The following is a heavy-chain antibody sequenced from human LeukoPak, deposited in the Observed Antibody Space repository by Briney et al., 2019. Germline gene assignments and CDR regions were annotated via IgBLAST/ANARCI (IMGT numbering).Heavy chain of an antibody. V-gene: IGHV3-48*03. CDR3: AKGGGSGWFYYYYMDV. D-gene: IGHD6-19*01. J-gene: IGHJ6*03. Sequence: GGSLRLSCAASGFTFSSYEMNWVRQAPGKGLEWVSYISSSGSTIYYADSVKGRFTISRDNSKNTLYLQMNSLRAEDTAVYYCAKGGGSGWFYYYYMDVWGKGTTVTVSS. CDR2: ISSSGSTI. CDR1: GFTFSSYE.